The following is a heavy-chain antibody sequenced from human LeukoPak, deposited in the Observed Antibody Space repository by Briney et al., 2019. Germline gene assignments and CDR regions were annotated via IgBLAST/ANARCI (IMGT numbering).Heavy chain of an antibody. V-gene: IGHV4-59*01. J-gene: IGHJ3*02. D-gene: IGHD3-3*01. CDR3: ARGGKYDDAFDI. CDR1: GGSISSYY. CDR2: IYSSGST. Sequence: SETLSLTCTVSGGSISSYYWSWIRQPPGKGLQWIGYIYSSGSTNYNPSFKGRVTISVDTSRNQFSLKLSSVTAADTAMYYCARGGKYDDAFDIWGQGTMVTVSS.